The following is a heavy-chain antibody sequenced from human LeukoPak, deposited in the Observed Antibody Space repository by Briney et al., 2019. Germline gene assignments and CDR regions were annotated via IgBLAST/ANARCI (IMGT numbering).Heavy chain of an antibody. V-gene: IGHV4-59*08. CDR3: ARRGLGYYDSSGYYGYAFDI. Sequence: SETLSLTCTVSGGSISSYYWGWIRQLPGKGLEWIGYVYYSGSTNYNPSLKSRVTISVDTSKNQCSLKLSSVTAADTAVYYCARRGLGYYDSSGYYGYAFDIWGQGTMVTVSS. J-gene: IGHJ3*02. D-gene: IGHD3-22*01. CDR2: VYYSGST. CDR1: GGSISSYY.